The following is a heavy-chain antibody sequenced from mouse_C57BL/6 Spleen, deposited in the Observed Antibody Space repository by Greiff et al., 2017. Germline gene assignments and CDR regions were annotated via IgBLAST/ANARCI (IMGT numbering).Heavy chain of an antibody. CDR3: ARDYNSNSHAMDY. V-gene: IGHV1-64*01. D-gene: IGHD2-5*01. J-gene: IGHJ4*01. CDR2: IHPNSGST. CDR1: GYTFTSYW. Sequence: QVQLQQPGAELVKPGASVTLSCKASGYTFTSYWMHWVKQRPGQGLEWIGMIHPNSGSTNYNEKFKSKATLTVDKSSSTAYMHLSSLTSEDSAVYYCARDYNSNSHAMDYWGQGTSVTVSS.